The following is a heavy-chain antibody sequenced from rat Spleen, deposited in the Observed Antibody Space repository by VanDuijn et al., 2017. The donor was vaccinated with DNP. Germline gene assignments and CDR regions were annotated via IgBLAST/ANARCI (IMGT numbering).Heavy chain of an antibody. CDR1: GFTFSTAS. V-gene: IGHV6-6*01. Sequence: EVQVVESGGGLVQPGKSLKLSCATSGFTFSTASMSWDRQSPEKRLEWVARIKSKSNNYATDYTESVQGRFTISRDDSKSSIYLQMNNLKEEDTAIYYCAGTPNYKGYWGQGVMGTVSS. D-gene: IGHD1-10*01. CDR2: IKSKSNNYAT. CDR3: AGTPNYKGY. J-gene: IGHJ2*01.